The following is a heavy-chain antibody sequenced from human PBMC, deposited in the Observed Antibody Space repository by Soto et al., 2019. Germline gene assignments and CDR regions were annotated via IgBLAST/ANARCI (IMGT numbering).Heavy chain of an antibody. CDR3: ARHLNYDDVWGSYRPIGYFDY. V-gene: IGHV4-39*01. Sequence: PSETLSLTCTVSGGSLSSSSYYWGWIRHPPGKVLEWIGSIYYSGSTYYNPSLKSGVTISVDTSKNQFSLKLSSVTAADTAVYYCARHLNYDDVWGSYRPIGYFDYWGQGTLVTVSS. D-gene: IGHD3-16*02. CDR1: GGSLSSSSYY. CDR2: IYYSGST. J-gene: IGHJ4*02.